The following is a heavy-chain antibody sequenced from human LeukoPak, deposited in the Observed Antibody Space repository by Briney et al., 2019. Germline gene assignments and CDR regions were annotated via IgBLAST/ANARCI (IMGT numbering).Heavy chain of an antibody. V-gene: IGHV4-39*07. CDR3: ARAVPTYYYDSSAPADAFDI. D-gene: IGHD3-22*01. J-gene: IGHJ3*02. CDR2: IYYSGRT. Sequence: SETLSLTCSVSGGSISSSSYYWGWIRQPPGKGLEWIGSIYYSGRTYYNPSLKSRVTISVDTSKNQFSLKLSSVTAADTAVYYCARAVPTYYYDSSAPADAFDIWGQGTMVTVSS. CDR1: GGSISSSSYY.